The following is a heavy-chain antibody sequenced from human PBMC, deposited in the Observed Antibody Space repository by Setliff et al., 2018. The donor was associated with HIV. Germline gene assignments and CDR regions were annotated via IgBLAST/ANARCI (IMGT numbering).Heavy chain of an antibody. Sequence: GGSLRLSCAASGFTFSSYSMNWVRQAPGKGLEWVSYITSSSSTIYYVDSVKGRFTISRDNAKNSLFLQMNSLRVEDTAVYYCTRANYGFDYWGQGTLVTVSS. CDR2: ITSSSSTI. CDR1: GFTFSSYS. CDR3: TRANYGFDY. D-gene: IGHD4-17*01. V-gene: IGHV3-48*04. J-gene: IGHJ4*02.